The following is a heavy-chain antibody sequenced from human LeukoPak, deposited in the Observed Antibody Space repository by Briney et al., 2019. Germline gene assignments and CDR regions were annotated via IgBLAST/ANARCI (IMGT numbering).Heavy chain of an antibody. D-gene: IGHD3-10*01. CDR3: ARGHMVRGVMTYDY. CDR2: IYYSGST. J-gene: IGHJ4*02. CDR1: GGSISSYY. V-gene: IGHV4-59*01. Sequence: PSETLSLTCTVSGGSISSYYWSWIRQPPGRGLDGIGYIYYSGSTNYNPSLKSRVTISVDTSKNQFSLKLSSVTAADTAVYYCARGHMVRGVMTYDYWGQGTLVTVSS.